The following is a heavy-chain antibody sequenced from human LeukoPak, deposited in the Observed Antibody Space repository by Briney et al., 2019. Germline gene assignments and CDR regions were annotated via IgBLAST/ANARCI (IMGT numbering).Heavy chain of an antibody. CDR2: INPNSGGT. CDR3: ARELSSSNGNWFDP. J-gene: IGHJ5*02. Sequence: GASVKVSCKASGYTFTGYYMHWVRQAPGQGFEWMGWINPNSGGTNYAQKFQGRVTMTRDTSISTAYMELSRLRSDDTAVYYCARELSSSNGNWFDPWGQGTLVTVSS. CDR1: GYTFTGYY. V-gene: IGHV1-2*02. D-gene: IGHD5-18*01.